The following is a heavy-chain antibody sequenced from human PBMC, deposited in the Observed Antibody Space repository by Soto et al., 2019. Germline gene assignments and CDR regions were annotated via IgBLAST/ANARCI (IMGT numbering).Heavy chain of an antibody. Sequence: PSETLSLTCTVSGGSISSNSYYWGWIRQPPGKGLEWIGSVYYGGNAYYNPSLKSRVTISVDTSKTQFSLKLSSVTAADTAVYYCARHSSSWYGNYYYGMDVWDQGTTVTVSS. V-gene: IGHV4-39*01. CDR3: ARHSSSWYGNYYYGMDV. CDR2: VYYGGNA. J-gene: IGHJ6*02. D-gene: IGHD6-13*01. CDR1: GGSISSNSYY.